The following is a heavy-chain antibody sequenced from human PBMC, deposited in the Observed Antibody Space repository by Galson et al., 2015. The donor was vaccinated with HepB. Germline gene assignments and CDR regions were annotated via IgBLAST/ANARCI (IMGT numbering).Heavy chain of an antibody. CDR3: VRDGCSGGSCIYYFDY. V-gene: IGHV3-30*04. CDR1: GFTFSTYA. CDR2: VSYDGSNK. Sequence: SLRLSCAASGFTFSTYAMHWVRQAPGKGLEWVAVVSYDGSNKYYADSVKGRFTISRDNSKNTLYLQMNSLRAEDTAVYYCVRDGCSGGSCIYYFDYWGQGTLVTVSS. D-gene: IGHD2-15*01. J-gene: IGHJ4*02.